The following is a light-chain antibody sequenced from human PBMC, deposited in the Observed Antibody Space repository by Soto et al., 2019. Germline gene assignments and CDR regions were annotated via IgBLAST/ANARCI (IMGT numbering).Light chain of an antibody. Sequence: EIVMTQSPATLSVSPGERATLSCRASQSVSSNLAWYQHKPGQAPRLLIYATSTRATGVPARFSGSGSGTDFTLTISSLQSEDFAIYFCQQYDKWPPYTFGQGTKVEIK. V-gene: IGKV3-15*01. CDR3: QQYDKWPPYT. CDR2: ATS. CDR1: QSVSSN. J-gene: IGKJ2*01.